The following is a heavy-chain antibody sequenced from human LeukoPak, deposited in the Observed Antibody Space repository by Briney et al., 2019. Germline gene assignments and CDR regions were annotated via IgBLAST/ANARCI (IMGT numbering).Heavy chain of an antibody. D-gene: IGHD3-10*01. V-gene: IGHV5-51*01. J-gene: IGHJ4*02. Sequence: PGESLKISCKGSGYSFTSYWIGWVRQMPGKGLEWMGIISPGDSDTRYSPSFQGQVSISADKSISTAYLQWSSVKASDTAMYYCARWYYYGSGRSKLFDYWGQGTLVTVSS. CDR1: GYSFTSYW. CDR3: ARWYYYGSGRSKLFDY. CDR2: ISPGDSDT.